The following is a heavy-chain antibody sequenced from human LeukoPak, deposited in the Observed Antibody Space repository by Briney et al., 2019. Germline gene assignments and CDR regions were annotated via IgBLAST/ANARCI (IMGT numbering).Heavy chain of an antibody. CDR3: ARVATTGHSEDFDY. Sequence: GGSLRLSCAASGFSFSSYWMSWVRQPPGNGRGWVANIKQDGSEKTYVDSVKDRFTISRDNAKNSLYLQMNSLRAEDTAVYYCARVATTGHSEDFDYWGQGTLVAVSS. J-gene: IGHJ4*02. CDR1: GFSFSSYW. V-gene: IGHV3-7*01. D-gene: IGHD1-26*01. CDR2: IKQDGSEK.